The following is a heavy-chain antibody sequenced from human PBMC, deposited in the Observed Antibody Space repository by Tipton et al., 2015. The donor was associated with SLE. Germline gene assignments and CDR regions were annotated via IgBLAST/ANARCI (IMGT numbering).Heavy chain of an antibody. Sequence: TLSLTCTVSGGSISSYYWSWIRQPPGKGLEWIGYIYYSGSTNYNPSLKSRVTMSVDTSKNQLSLNLNSVTAADTAVYYCTRPHSSSWYFDYWGQGALITVSS. CDR1: GGSISSYY. D-gene: IGHD6-13*01. V-gene: IGHV4-59*01. CDR2: IYYSGST. J-gene: IGHJ4*02. CDR3: TRPHSSSWYFDY.